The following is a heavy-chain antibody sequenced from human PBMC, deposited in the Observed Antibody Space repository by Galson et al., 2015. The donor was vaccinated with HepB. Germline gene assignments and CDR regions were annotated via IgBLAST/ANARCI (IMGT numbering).Heavy chain of an antibody. CDR2: IKSKTDGGTT. J-gene: IGHJ4*02. V-gene: IGHV3-15*07. CDR3: TTEGLRFLEWLLLDY. Sequence: SLRLSCAASGFTFSNAWMNWVRQAPGKGLEWVGRIKSKTDGGTTDYAAPVKGRFTISRDDSKNTLYLQMNSLKTEDTAVYYCTTEGLRFLEWLLLDYWGQGTLVTVSS. D-gene: IGHD3-3*01. CDR1: GFTFSNAW.